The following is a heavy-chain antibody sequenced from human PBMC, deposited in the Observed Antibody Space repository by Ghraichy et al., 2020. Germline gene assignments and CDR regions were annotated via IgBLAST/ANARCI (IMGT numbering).Heavy chain of an antibody. V-gene: IGHV3-23*01. D-gene: IGHD3-22*01. CDR2: VSGSGSQT. J-gene: IGHJ4*02. Sequence: GGSLRLSCAASGFSFSRYAMSWVRQAPGKGLEWVSTVSGSGSQTYYAASVRGRFTMSRDTAKNTVELQMHSLRAEDTAVYFCAKDESSSHYPQTFDSWSQGILVTVSS. CDR3: AKDESSSHYPQTFDS. CDR1: GFSFSRYA.